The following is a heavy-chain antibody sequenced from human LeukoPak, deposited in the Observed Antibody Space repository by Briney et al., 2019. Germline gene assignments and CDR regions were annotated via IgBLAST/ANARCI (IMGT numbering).Heavy chain of an antibody. Sequence: GGSLRLSCAASGFTFNDLSIHWVRQAPGKGLEWVSGISDGGGSTYYADSVKGRFTISRDNSKNTLYLQMNSLRAEDAAVYYCAKNPYYYSSGVDYWGQGTLVTVSS. CDR1: GFTFNDLS. V-gene: IGHV3-23*01. J-gene: IGHJ4*02. D-gene: IGHD3-10*01. CDR3: AKNPYYYSSGVDY. CDR2: ISDGGGST.